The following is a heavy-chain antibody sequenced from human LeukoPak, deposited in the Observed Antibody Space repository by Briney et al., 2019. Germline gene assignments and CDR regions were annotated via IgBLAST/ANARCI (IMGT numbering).Heavy chain of an antibody. CDR1: GFSFSDFA. Sequence: GGSLRLSCVASGFSFSDFAIHWVRQAAGKGLEWVGRIRSEPKNFATAYAASVRGRFTISRDDSKNTAYLQMDGLKNEDTAVYFCFSSNSTPGGNWFDPWGQGTLVTVSS. D-gene: IGHD4-11*01. CDR3: FSSNSTPGGNWFDP. J-gene: IGHJ5*02. V-gene: IGHV3-73*01. CDR2: IRSEPKNFAT.